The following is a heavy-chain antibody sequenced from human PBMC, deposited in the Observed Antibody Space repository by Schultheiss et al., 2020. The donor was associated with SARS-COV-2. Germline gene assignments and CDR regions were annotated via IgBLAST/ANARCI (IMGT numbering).Heavy chain of an antibody. CDR2: ISSSGSTI. Sequence: GGSLRLSCAASGFTFSSYSMNWVRQAPGKGLEWVSYISSSGSTIYYADSVKGRFTISRDNSKNTLYLQMNSLRAEDTAVYYCAREHMVRGVLHGWGQGTLVTVSS. V-gene: IGHV3-48*01. CDR3: AREHMVRGVLHG. D-gene: IGHD3-10*01. J-gene: IGHJ4*02. CDR1: GFTFSSYS.